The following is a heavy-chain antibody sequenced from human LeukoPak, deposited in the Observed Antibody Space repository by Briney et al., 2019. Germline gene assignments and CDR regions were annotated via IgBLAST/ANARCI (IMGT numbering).Heavy chain of an antibody. J-gene: IGHJ4*02. CDR3: ARGVIRGMDS. CDR2: INHSGST. V-gene: IGHV4-34*01. Sequence: SETLSLTCAVYGGSFSGYYWSWIRQPPGKGLEWIGEINHSGSTNYNPSLKSRVTISVDTSKNQFSLNLRSVTAADTAVYYCARGVIRGMDSWGQGTLVTVSS. CDR1: GGSFSGYY.